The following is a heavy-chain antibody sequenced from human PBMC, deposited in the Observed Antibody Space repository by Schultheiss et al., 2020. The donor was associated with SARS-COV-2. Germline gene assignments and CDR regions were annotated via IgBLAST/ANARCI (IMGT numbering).Heavy chain of an antibody. Sequence: TWVRQAPGKGLEWIGYIYYSGSTYYNPSLKSLVTISVDTSKNQFSLKLSSVTAADTAVYYCARGGMGSLDVWGQGTTVTVSS. CDR2: IYYSGST. D-gene: IGHD1-14*01. CDR3: ARGGMGSLDV. V-gene: IGHV4-31*01. J-gene: IGHJ6*02.